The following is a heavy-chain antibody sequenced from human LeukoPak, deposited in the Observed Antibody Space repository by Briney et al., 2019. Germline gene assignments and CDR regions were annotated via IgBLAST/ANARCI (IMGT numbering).Heavy chain of an antibody. D-gene: IGHD6-19*01. V-gene: IGHV6-1*01. J-gene: IGHJ4*02. CDR3: ARENSRGRFGY. CDR2: TYYRSKWYN. CDR1: GDSVSSNTAA. Sequence: SQTLSLTCGISGDSVSSNTAAWNWIRQSASRGLEWLGRTYYRSKWYNNYAVSVKSRITINSDSSKNQVSLQLNSVSPEDTAMYYCARENSRGRFGYWGQGTLVTVSS.